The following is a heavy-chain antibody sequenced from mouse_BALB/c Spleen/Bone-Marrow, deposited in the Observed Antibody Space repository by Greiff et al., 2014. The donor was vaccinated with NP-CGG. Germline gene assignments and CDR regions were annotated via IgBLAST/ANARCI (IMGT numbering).Heavy chain of an antibody. Sequence: VQLQQSGAELVKPGASVKLSCKASGCTFTEYIIHWVKQRSGQGLEWIGWFYPGSGSIKYNEKFKDKATLTADKSSSTVYMELSRLTSEDSAVYFCARHEDYGSSYYYAMDYWGQGTSVTVSS. CDR3: ARHEDYGSSYYYAMDY. J-gene: IGHJ4*01. CDR1: GCTFTEYI. V-gene: IGHV1-62-2*01. D-gene: IGHD1-1*01. CDR2: FYPGSGSI.